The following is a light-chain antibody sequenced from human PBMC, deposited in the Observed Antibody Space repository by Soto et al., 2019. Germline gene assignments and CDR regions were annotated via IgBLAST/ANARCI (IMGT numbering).Light chain of an antibody. V-gene: IGLV2-11*01. CDR1: SSDVGDYNY. CDR2: DVI. J-gene: IGLJ3*02. CDR3: CSYAGSSLWV. Sequence: QSALTQPRSVSGSRGQSVTISCTGNSSDVGDYNYVSWYQQHPGKAPQLVIYDVIKRPSGVPDRLSGSKSGNTASLTISGLQAEDEADSYCCSYAGSSLWVFGGGTKLPVL.